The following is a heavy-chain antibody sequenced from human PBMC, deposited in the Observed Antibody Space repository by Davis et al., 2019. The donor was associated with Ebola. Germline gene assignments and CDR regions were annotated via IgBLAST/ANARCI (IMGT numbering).Heavy chain of an antibody. D-gene: IGHD2-21*01. CDR2: MNTNSGNT. V-gene: IGHV1-8*01. CDR1: AYTFTGYD. Sequence: ASVKVSCKASAYTFTGYDIHWVRQATGQGLEWMGWMNTNSGNTGYAQKFQGRVTMTRENSMSTAYMELRSLRSEDKAVYFCARGGVAYSDLDYWGQGTLVAVSS. J-gene: IGHJ4*02. CDR3: ARGGVAYSDLDY.